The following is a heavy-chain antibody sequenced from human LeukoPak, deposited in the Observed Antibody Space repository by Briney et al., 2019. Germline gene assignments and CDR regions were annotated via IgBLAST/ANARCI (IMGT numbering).Heavy chain of an antibody. Sequence: SVKVSCKASGGTFSSYAISWVRQAPGQGLEWMGGIIPIFGTANYAQNFQGRVTITADESTSTAYMELSSLRSEDTAVYYCARDAPNSSSWNYWGQGTLVTVSS. V-gene: IGHV1-69*13. CDR2: IIPIFGTA. CDR1: GGTFSSYA. CDR3: ARDAPNSSSWNY. J-gene: IGHJ4*02. D-gene: IGHD6-13*01.